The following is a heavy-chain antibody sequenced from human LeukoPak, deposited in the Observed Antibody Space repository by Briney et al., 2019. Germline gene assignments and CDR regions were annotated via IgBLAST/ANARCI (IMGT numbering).Heavy chain of an antibody. Sequence: GGSLRLSCAASGFTFSSYSMNWVRQAPGKGLEWVSYISSSSSTIYYADSVKGRFTISRDNAKNSLYLQMNSLRAEDTAVYYCSTSPSFGSSWYQFNYWGQGTLVTVSS. J-gene: IGHJ4*02. V-gene: IGHV3-48*01. CDR3: STSPSFGSSWYQFNY. D-gene: IGHD6-13*01. CDR2: ISSSSSTI. CDR1: GFTFSSYS.